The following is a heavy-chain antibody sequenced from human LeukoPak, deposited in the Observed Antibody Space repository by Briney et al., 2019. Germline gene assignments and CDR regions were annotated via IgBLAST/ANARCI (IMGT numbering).Heavy chain of an antibody. D-gene: IGHD3-10*01. CDR3: ARSGGSGSYYLPYYYYYYMDV. CDR1: GGSISSYY. V-gene: IGHV4-59*08. CDR2: IYYSGST. J-gene: IGHJ6*03. Sequence: SETLSLTCTVSGGSISSYYWNWIRQPPGKGLEWIGYIYYSGSTNYNPSLKSRVTISVDTSKNQFSLKLSSVTAADTAVYYCARSGGSGSYYLPYYYYYYMDVWGKGTTVTISS.